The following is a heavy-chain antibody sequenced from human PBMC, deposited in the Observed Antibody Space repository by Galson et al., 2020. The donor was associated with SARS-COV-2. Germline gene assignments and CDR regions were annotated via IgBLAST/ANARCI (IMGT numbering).Heavy chain of an antibody. Sequence: GESLKISCAASGFTFSNYWMSWVRRAPGKGLEWVANINGDDSLNTYVDSVKGRFIISRDYAENSVYLQMNNLRPEDTGVYYCGGGSGWLCDYWGQGIVVTVSS. V-gene: IGHV3-7*04. CDR1: GFTFSNYW. CDR3: GGGSGWLCDY. J-gene: IGHJ4*02. D-gene: IGHD6-19*01. CDR2: INGDDSLN.